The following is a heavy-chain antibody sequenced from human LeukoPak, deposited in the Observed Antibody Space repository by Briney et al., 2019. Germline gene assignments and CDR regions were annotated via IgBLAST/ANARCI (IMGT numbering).Heavy chain of an antibody. CDR2: INWNGGST. Sequence: GGSLRLSCAASGFTFDDYGMSWVRQAPGKGLEWVSGINWNGGSTGYADSVKGRFTISRDNSKNTLYLQMNSLRAEDTAVYYCARFVPAANAFDIWGQGTMVTVSS. D-gene: IGHD2-2*01. CDR3: ARFVPAANAFDI. J-gene: IGHJ3*02. V-gene: IGHV3-20*04. CDR1: GFTFDDYG.